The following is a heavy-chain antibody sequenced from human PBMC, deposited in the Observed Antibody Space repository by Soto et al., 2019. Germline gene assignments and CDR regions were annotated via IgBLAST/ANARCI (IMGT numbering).Heavy chain of an antibody. CDR2: IYYSGST. J-gene: IGHJ4*02. Sequence: QVQLQESGPGLVKPSETLSLTCTVSGGSISSYYWSWIRQPPGKGLEWIGYIYYSGSTNYNPSLKSRVTISVDTSKNQFSLKLSSVTAADTAVYYCASQPIAAAGTSRAIPGYYFDYWGQGTLVTVSS. V-gene: IGHV4-59*08. D-gene: IGHD6-13*01. CDR1: GGSISSYY. CDR3: ASQPIAAAGTSRAIPGYYFDY.